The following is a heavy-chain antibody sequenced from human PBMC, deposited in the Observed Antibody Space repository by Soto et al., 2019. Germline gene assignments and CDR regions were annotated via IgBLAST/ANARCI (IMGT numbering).Heavy chain of an antibody. CDR1: GYSFTSYW. CDR2: IDPSDSYT. V-gene: IGHV5-10-1*01. D-gene: IGHD1-1*01. Sequence: PGESLKISCKGSGYSFTSYWISWVRQMPGKGLEWMGRIDPSDSYTKYSPSFQGHVTISADRSSSTAYLQWSSLKASDTAMYYCARQEPDYYYYYGMYVWGQGTTVTVSS. CDR3: ARQEPDYYYYYGMYV. J-gene: IGHJ6*02.